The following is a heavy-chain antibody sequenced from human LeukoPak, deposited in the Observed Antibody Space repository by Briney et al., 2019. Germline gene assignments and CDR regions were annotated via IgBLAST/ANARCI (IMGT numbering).Heavy chain of an antibody. J-gene: IGHJ3*02. CDR2: INIGDGYT. CDR3: AKDRGGSYTFDI. D-gene: IGHD3-16*01. V-gene: IGHV1-46*01. CDR1: GNTFTSSH. Sequence: ASVKVSCKASGNTFTSSHMHWVRQAPGQGLEWMGIINIGDGYTKYAQKFQGRVAITRDTSTSTLYMDLSSLRSEDTAVYYCAKDRGGSYTFDIWGQGTMVTVSS.